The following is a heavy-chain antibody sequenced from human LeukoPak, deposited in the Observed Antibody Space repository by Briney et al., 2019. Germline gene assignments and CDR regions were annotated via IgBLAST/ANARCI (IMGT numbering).Heavy chain of an antibody. CDR1: GYPFSNFA. J-gene: IGHJ4*02. CDR3: AKHRLSALGRGDH. D-gene: IGHD2-21*01. Sequence: PGGSLRLSCEGSGYPFSNFAMSWIRQGPGKGLEWVADISGSDGTTCYADSVKGRFTISRDNSQNMLYLQMNSLRVEDTAVYYCAKHRLSALGRGDHWGQGLLVTVSP. CDR2: ISGSDGTT. V-gene: IGHV3-23*01.